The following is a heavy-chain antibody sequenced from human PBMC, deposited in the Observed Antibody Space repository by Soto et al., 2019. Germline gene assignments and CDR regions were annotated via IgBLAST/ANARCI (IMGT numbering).Heavy chain of an antibody. J-gene: IGHJ4*02. CDR3: AKVYDSSGYWFDY. D-gene: IGHD3-22*01. CDR1: GFTFSSYG. Sequence: GGSLRLSCAASGFTFSSYGMHWVRQAPGKGLEWVAVISYDGSNKYYADSVKGRFTISRDNSKSTLYLQMNSLRAEDTAVYYCAKVYDSSGYWFDYWGQGTLVTVSS. CDR2: ISYDGSNK. V-gene: IGHV3-30*18.